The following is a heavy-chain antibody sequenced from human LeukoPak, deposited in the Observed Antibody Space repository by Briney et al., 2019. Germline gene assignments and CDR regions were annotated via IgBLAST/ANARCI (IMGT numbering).Heavy chain of an antibody. D-gene: IGHD1-7*01. V-gene: IGHV1-69*01. CDR2: IIPVFGTT. Sequence: GSSVKVSCKASGGTFTNYAFTWVRQAPGQGLEWMGGIIPVFGTTNYAQKFQGRVTITADESTTTAYMELRSLRSEDTAVYYCARSFGGGNYRWFDPWGQGTLVTVSS. CDR1: GGTFTNYA. CDR3: ARSFGGGNYRWFDP. J-gene: IGHJ5*02.